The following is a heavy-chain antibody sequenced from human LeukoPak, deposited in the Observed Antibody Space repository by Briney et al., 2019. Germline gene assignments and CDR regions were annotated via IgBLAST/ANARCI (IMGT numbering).Heavy chain of an antibody. Sequence: KASETLSLTCTVSGGYISSTSYLWGWVRQPPGEGLEWIGSIYHGGRTFYNPSLKSRVTVSADTSKNHISLTVRSVTAADTAVYYCARQIPDERGYYQYYSDYWGQGTLVTVSS. D-gene: IGHD3-22*01. CDR3: ARQIPDERGYYQYYSDY. CDR1: GGYISSTSYL. V-gene: IGHV4-39*01. CDR2: IYHGGRT. J-gene: IGHJ4*02.